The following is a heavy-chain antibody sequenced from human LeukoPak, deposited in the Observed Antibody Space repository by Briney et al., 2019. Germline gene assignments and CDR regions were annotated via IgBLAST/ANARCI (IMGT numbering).Heavy chain of an antibody. D-gene: IGHD4-11*01. V-gene: IGHV1-18*01. Sequence: GASVKVSCKASGYTFTSYGISWVRQAPGQGLEWMGWISAYNGNTNYAQKLQGRVTMTTDTSTSTAYMELRSLRSDDTAVYYCARDRAVTTDWYFDLWGRGTLVTVSS. CDR2: ISAYNGNT. J-gene: IGHJ2*01. CDR3: ARDRAVTTDWYFDL. CDR1: GYTFTSYG.